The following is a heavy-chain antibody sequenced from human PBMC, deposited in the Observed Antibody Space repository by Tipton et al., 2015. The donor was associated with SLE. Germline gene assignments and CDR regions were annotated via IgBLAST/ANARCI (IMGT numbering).Heavy chain of an antibody. CDR2: LNHSGST. V-gene: IGHV4-34*01. D-gene: IGHD6-19*01. J-gene: IGHJ4*02. Sequence: TLSLTCAVYGGSFSGYYWSWIRQPPGKGREWIGELNHSGSTNYNPPLKSRVTISVDTSKNQFSLKLSSVTAADTAVYYCARALSSGWYYYWGQGTLVTVSS. CDR1: GGSFSGYY. CDR3: ARALSSGWYYY.